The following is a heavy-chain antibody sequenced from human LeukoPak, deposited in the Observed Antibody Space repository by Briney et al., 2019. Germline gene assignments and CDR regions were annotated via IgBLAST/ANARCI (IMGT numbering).Heavy chain of an antibody. D-gene: IGHD1-26*01. J-gene: IGHJ4*02. Sequence: GGSLRLSCAASGFTFSSYEMNWVRQAPGKGLEWVSYISSSGSTIYYADPVKGRFTISRDNAKNSLYLQMNSLRAEDTAVYYCARQPLSGSYDYWGQGTLVTVSS. V-gene: IGHV3-48*03. CDR2: ISSSGSTI. CDR1: GFTFSSYE. CDR3: ARQPLSGSYDY.